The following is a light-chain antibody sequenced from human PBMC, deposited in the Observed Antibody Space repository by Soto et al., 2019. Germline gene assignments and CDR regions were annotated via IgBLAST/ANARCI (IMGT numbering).Light chain of an antibody. CDR2: GNS. CDR3: RSYDNSPSGYVL. V-gene: IGLV1-40*01. Sequence: QSVLTQPPSVSGAPGQRVTISCTGGSSNIGAGYDVHWYQQLPGTAPHLLIYGNSNRPSGVPDRFSGSKSGTSASLASTGLQADDEAAYYCRSYDNSPSGYVLFGGGTQLTVL. J-gene: IGLJ2*01. CDR1: SSNIGAGYD.